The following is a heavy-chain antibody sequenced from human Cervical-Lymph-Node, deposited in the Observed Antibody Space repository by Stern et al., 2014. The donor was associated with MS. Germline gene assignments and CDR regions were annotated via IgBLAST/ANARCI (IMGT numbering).Heavy chain of an antibody. J-gene: IGHJ4*02. D-gene: IGHD2-15*01. V-gene: IGHV2-5*02. Sequence: QITLKESGPTLVKPTQTVTLTCTLSGFSVATAGVGVGWIRQPPGQALEWLALIYSDDDKLYSPSLKNRLTIIKDTSKNQVVLTMTNVDPVDTATYYCAHSRVKYCRGGTCYSSLFDYWGQGTLVTVSS. CDR2: IYSDDDK. CDR3: AHSRVKYCRGGTCYSSLFDY. CDR1: GFSVATAGVG.